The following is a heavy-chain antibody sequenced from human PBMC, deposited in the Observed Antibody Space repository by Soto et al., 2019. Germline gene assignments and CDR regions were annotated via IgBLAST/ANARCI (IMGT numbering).Heavy chain of an antibody. CDR1: GFTFSSYA. CDR2: ISGSGGST. J-gene: IGHJ3*02. D-gene: IGHD3-3*01. V-gene: IGHV3-23*01. Sequence: GGSLRLSCAASGFTFSSYAMSWVRQAPGKGLEWVSAISGSGGSTYYADSVKGRFTISRDNSKNTLYLQMNSLRAEDTAVYYCAKTRYYDFWSGYYRSSDDAFDIWRQGTMVTVSS. CDR3: AKTRYYDFWSGYYRSSDDAFDI.